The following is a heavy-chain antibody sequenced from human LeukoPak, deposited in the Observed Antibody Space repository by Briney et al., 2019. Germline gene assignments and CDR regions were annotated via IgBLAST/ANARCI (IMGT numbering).Heavy chain of an antibody. CDR2: ISYDGSNK. J-gene: IGHJ4*02. CDR3: AKSHSSGWYNDFDY. Sequence: GRSLLLSCAASGFTFSSYGMHWVRQAPGKVLEWVAVISYDGSNKYYADSVKGRFTISRDNSKNTLYLQMNSLRAEDTAVYYCAKSHSSGWYNDFDYWGQGTLVTVSS. V-gene: IGHV3-30*18. CDR1: GFTFSSYG. D-gene: IGHD6-19*01.